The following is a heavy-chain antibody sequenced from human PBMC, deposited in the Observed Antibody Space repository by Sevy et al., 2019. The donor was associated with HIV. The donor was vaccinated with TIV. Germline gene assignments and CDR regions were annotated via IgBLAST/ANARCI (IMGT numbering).Heavy chain of an antibody. CDR3: ARGRKTTEEWLEELDYYYGLDV. V-gene: IGHV3-30*02. CDR1: GFSLTTSD. J-gene: IGHJ6*02. Sequence: GGSLRLSCAASGFSLTTSDMHWVRQAPGKGLEWVAYVRNDGSNKYYADSVRDRFTISRDSPQNTLYLQMNSLRDEDTAIYYCARGRKTTEEWLEELDYYYGLDVWGQGTTVTVSS. D-gene: IGHD2-8*01. CDR2: VRNDGSNK.